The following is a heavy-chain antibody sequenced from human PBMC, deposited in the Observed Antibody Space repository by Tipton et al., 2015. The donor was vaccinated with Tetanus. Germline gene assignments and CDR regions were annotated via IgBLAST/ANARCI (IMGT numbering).Heavy chain of an antibody. V-gene: IGHV4-59*05. CDR1: GGSIRDHI. J-gene: IGHJ3*01. CDR3: ARRSHIGAPV. CDR2: IYYGGST. D-gene: IGHD2-21*01. Sequence: LRLSCTVSGGSIRDHIWSWIRQPPGKGLEWVGSIYYGGSTYFNPSLRSRGTISIDTSRNQFSLQLSSVTAADTALYFCARRSHIGAPVWGQGTLVTVAS.